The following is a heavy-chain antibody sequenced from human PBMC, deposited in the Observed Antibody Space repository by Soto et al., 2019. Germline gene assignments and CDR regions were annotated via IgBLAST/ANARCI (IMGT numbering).Heavy chain of an antibody. Sequence: SETLSLTCSVSGFAISRGYYWSWVRQPPGKGLEWIGSIYPSVSSYHNPSLATRHRLSIDTSKNQFTLNLTSVTAADTALYFCAREKVGTTFFDNWGQGIQVTVSS. CDR1: GFAISRGYY. D-gene: IGHD1-1*01. V-gene: IGHV4-38-2*02. CDR3: AREKVGTTFFDN. J-gene: IGHJ4*02. CDR2: IYPSVSS.